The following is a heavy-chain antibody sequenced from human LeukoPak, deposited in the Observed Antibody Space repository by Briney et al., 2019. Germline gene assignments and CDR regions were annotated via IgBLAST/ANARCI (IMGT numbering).Heavy chain of an antibody. CDR2: IWSDGSNK. J-gene: IGHJ4*02. Sequence: PGRFLGLSCTVSGFIFSSYGMHWVRQAPGKGLEWVAVIWSDGSNKDYVGSVKGRFTIPRDDAKNTLYLQMNSLRVEDTAVYYCARSGGGTYFDYWGQGTLVTVSS. V-gene: IGHV3-33*01. CDR1: GFIFSSYG. D-gene: IGHD2-15*01. CDR3: ARSGGGTYFDY.